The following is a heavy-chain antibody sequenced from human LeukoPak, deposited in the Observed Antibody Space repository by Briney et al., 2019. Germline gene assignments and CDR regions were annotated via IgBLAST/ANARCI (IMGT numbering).Heavy chain of an antibody. CDR3: AREAYCGGDCYSGFDY. CDR1: GGSFSGYY. J-gene: IGHJ4*02. V-gene: IGHV4-34*01. CDR2: INHSGST. D-gene: IGHD2-21*02. Sequence: SETLSLTCAVYGGSFSGYYWSWIRQPPGKGLEWIGEINHSGSTNYNPSLKSRVTISVDTSKNRFSLKLSSVTAADTAVYYCAREAYCGGDCYSGFDYWGQGTLVTVSS.